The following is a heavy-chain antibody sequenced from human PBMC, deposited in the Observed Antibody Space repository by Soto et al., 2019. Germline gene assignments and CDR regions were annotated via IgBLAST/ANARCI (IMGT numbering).Heavy chain of an antibody. Sequence: PGGSLRLSCAASGFTFSSYWMSWVRQAPGKGLEWVANIKQDGSEKYYVDSVKGRCTISRDNAKNSLYLQMNSLRAEDTVWYYYARGKLKLPEWGQGTLVTVSS. J-gene: IGHJ4*02. CDR1: GFTFSSYW. CDR3: ARGKLKLPE. CDR2: IKQDGSEK. V-gene: IGHV3-7*01. D-gene: IGHD5-18*01.